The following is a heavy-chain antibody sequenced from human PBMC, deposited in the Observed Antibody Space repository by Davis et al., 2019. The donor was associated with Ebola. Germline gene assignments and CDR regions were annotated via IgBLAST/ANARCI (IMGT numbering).Heavy chain of an antibody. V-gene: IGHV3-43*02. CDR3: AKSSSGRYWSWFDP. CDR1: GFTFDDYA. Sequence: GESLKISCAASGFTFDDYAMHWVRQAPGKGLEWVSLISGDGGSTYYADSVKGRFTISRDNSKNSLYLQMNSLRTEDTALYYCAKSSSGRYWSWFDPWGQGTLVTVSS. J-gene: IGHJ5*02. D-gene: IGHD6-19*01. CDR2: ISGDGGST.